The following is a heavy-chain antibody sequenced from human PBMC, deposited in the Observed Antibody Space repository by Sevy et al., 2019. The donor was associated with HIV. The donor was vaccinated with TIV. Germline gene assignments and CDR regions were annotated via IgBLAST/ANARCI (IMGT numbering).Heavy chain of an antibody. V-gene: IGHV1-24*01. D-gene: IGHD3-9*01. J-gene: IGHJ3*02. CDR1: GYTLTELS. CDR3: ATETKDPVLLGLRYLGGAFDI. Sequence: ASVKVSCKVSGYTLTELSMHWVRQAPGKGLEWMGGFDPEDGETIYAQKFQGRVTMTEDTSTDTAYMELSSLRSEDTALYYCATETKDPVLLGLRYLGGAFDIWGQGTMVTVSS. CDR2: FDPEDGET.